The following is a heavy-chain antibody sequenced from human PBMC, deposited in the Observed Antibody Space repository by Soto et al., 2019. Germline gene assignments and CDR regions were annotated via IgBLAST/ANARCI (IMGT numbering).Heavy chain of an antibody. V-gene: IGHV3-74*01. D-gene: IGHD2-2*01. CDR2: ISDEGKIT. CDR3: TRGPRASSSGTGAY. J-gene: IGHJ4*02. CDR1: GFTFSSYA. Sequence: HPGGSLRLSCAASGFTFSSYAMSWVRQAPGKGPEWVSRISDEGKITTYADSVKDRFTISRDNAKDTLYLQLDNLRGDDTGLYYCTRGPRASSSGTGAYWGQGTQGTVSS.